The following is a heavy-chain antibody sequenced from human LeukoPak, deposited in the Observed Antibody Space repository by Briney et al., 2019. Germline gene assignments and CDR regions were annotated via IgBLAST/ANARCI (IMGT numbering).Heavy chain of an antibody. Sequence: ASVKVSCKASGYTFTGYYMHWVRQAPGQGLEWTGWINPNSGGTNYAQKFQGRVTMTRDRSISTAYMELSRLRSDDTAVYYCARNGGDYEEGFDYWGQGTLVTVSS. CDR3: ARNGGDYEEGFDY. D-gene: IGHD2-21*02. V-gene: IGHV1-2*02. CDR1: GYTFTGYY. CDR2: INPNSGGT. J-gene: IGHJ4*02.